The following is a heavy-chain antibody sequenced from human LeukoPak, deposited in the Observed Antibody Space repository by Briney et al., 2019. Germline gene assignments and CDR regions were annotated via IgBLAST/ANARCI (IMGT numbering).Heavy chain of an antibody. J-gene: IGHJ3*02. D-gene: IGHD6-13*01. CDR2: IYYSGST. V-gene: IGHV4-39*01. Sequence: SQTLSLTCTVSGGSISSSSYYWGWIRQPPGKGLEWIGSIYYSGSTYYNPSLKSRVTTSVDTSKNQFSLKLSSVTAADTAVYYCARHESSSSRILKGAFDIWGQGTMVTVSS. CDR1: GGSISSSSYY. CDR3: ARHESSSSRILKGAFDI.